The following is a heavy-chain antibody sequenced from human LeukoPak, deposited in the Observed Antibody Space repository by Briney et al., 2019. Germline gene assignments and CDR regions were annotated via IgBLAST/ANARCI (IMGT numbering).Heavy chain of an antibody. CDR3: ARERDYYDSSGPFDY. CDR1: GGTFSSYA. J-gene: IGHJ4*02. Sequence: SVKVSCKASGGTFSSYAISWVRQAPGHGLEWLGRIIPILGIANYAQKFQGRVTITADKSTSTAYMELSSLRSEDTAVYYCARERDYYDSSGPFDYWGQGTLVTVSS. V-gene: IGHV1-69*04. D-gene: IGHD3-22*01. CDR2: IIPILGIA.